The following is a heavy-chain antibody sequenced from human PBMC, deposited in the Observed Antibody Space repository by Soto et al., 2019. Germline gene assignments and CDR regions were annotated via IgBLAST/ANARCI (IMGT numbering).Heavy chain of an antibody. CDR2: IIPIFGTA. J-gene: IGHJ4*02. CDR3: ARIVGATSPAAYYFDY. CDR1: GGTFSSYA. V-gene: IGHV1-69*13. Sequence: SVKVSCKASGGTFSSYAISWVRQAPGQGLERMGGIIPIFGTANYAQKFQGRVTITADESTSTAYMELSSLRSEDTAVYYCARIVGATSPAAYYFDYWGQGTLVTVSS. D-gene: IGHD1-26*01.